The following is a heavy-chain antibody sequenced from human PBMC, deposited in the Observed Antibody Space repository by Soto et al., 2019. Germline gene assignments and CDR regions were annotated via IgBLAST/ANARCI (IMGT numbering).Heavy chain of an antibody. CDR3: ARDPDLLYYYYGMDV. J-gene: IGHJ6*02. CDR2: INSDGSST. V-gene: IGHV3-74*01. CDR1: GFTFSSYW. Sequence: GGSLRLSYAASGFTFSSYWMHWVRQAPGKGLVWVSRINSDGSSTSYADSVKGRFTISRDNAKNTLYLQMNSLRAEDTAVYYCARDPDLLYYYYGMDVWGQGTTVTVSS.